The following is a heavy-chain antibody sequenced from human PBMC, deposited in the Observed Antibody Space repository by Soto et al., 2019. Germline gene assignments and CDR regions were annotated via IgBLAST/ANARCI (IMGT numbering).Heavy chain of an antibody. CDR2: IYHSGST. V-gene: IGHV4-30-2*01. CDR3: VGSGYYHNSGMDA. CDR1: GGSISSGGYS. D-gene: IGHD3-22*01. J-gene: IGHJ6*02. Sequence: PSETLSITCAVSGGSISSGGYSWSWIRQPPGKGLEWIGYIYHSGSTYYNPSLKSRVTISVDRSKNQFSLKLSSVTAADTAVYYVVGSGYYHNSGMDAWGQRTTLPVSS.